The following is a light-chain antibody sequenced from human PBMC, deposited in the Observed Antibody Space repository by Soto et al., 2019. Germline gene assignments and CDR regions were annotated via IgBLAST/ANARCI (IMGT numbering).Light chain of an antibody. Sequence: EIVLTQSPGTLSLSPGERATLSCRASQSVSSSYLAWYQQKPGQAPRLLIYGASSRATGISDRFNGSGSGTDFTLTISRLEPEDFPTYFCQLRYSTPISCGQGTRLDTK. V-gene: IGKV3-20*01. CDR3: QLRYSTPIS. CDR2: GAS. J-gene: IGKJ5*01. CDR1: QSVSSSY.